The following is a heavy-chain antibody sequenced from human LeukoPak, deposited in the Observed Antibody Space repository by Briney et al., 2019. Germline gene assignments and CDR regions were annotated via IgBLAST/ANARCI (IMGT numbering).Heavy chain of an antibody. Sequence: SETLSLTCSVSGGSVTSFYWSWIRQSSGKGLEWIGYVHFSGATNYNPSLKSRVTISVDTSKNQFSLRLTSVTTADTAVYYCARGRGRDGDNLVRWSQGTLVTVSS. V-gene: IGHV4-59*02. CDR2: VHFSGAT. J-gene: IGHJ4*02. D-gene: IGHD5-24*01. CDR1: GGSVTSFY. CDR3: ARGRGRDGDNLVR.